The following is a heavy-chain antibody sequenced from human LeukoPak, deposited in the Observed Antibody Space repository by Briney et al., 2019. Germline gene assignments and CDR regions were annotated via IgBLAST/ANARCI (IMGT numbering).Heavy chain of an antibody. CDR3: ARERDYGPHFDY. J-gene: IGHJ4*02. CDR1: GFTFSSYG. Sequence: GGSLRLSCAASGFTFSSYGMHWVRQAPGKGLEWVAFIRYDGSNKYYADSVKGRFTISRDNSKNTLYLQMNSLRAEDTAVYYCARERDYGPHFDYWGQGTLVTVSS. V-gene: IGHV3-30*02. D-gene: IGHD4/OR15-4a*01. CDR2: IRYDGSNK.